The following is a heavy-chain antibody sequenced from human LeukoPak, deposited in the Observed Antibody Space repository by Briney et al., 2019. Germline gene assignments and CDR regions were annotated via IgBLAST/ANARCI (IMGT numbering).Heavy chain of an antibody. CDR1: GGSISSGSYY. CDR2: IYTSGST. Sequence: SQTLSLTCTVSGGSISSGSYYWSWIRQPAGKALEWIGRIYTSGSTNYNPSLKSRVTISVDTSKDQFSLKLSSVTAADTAVYYCARGYYDSSGYNAFDIWGQGTMVTVSS. J-gene: IGHJ3*02. CDR3: ARGYYDSSGYNAFDI. D-gene: IGHD3-22*01. V-gene: IGHV4-61*02.